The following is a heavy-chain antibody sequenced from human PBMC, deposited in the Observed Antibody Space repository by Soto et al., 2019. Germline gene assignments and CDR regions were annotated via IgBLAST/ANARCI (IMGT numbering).Heavy chain of an antibody. CDR1: GGTISSWY. CDR2: IYYSGST. J-gene: IGHJ4*02. V-gene: IGHV4-59*08. CDR3: ARRYGSAIDY. D-gene: IGHD1-26*01. Sequence: QVQLQESGPGLVKPSETLSLTCTVSGGTISSWYWSWIRQPPGKGLEWIGYIYYSGSTNCNPSLKSRVTISVDTSKNQFSLMLSPVTAADTAVYYCARRYGSAIDYWGQGTLVTVSS.